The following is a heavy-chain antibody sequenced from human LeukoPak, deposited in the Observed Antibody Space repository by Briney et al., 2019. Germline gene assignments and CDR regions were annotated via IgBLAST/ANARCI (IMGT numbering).Heavy chain of an antibody. D-gene: IGHD5-12*01. CDR3: ARRDRGLTDAFDI. J-gene: IGHJ3*02. Sequence: KPSETLSLTCTVSGGSISSYYWSWIRQPPGKGLEWIGYIYYSGSTNYNPSLKSRVTISVDTSKNQFSLKLGSVTAADTAVYYCARRDRGLTDAFDIWGQGTMVTVSS. CDR1: GGSISSYY. V-gene: IGHV4-59*08. CDR2: IYYSGST.